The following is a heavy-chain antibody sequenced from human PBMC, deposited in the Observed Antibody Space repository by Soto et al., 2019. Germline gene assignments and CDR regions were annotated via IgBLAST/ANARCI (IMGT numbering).Heavy chain of an antibody. CDR3: AKGGSSRRAYYLDY. CDR1: GFTFSSYG. J-gene: IGHJ4*02. D-gene: IGHD6-13*01. V-gene: IGHV3-30*18. Sequence: QVQLVESGGGVVQPGRSLRLSCAASGFTFSSYGMHWVRQAPGKGLEWVAVISYDGSNKYYADSVKGRFTISRDNSKNTLYLQMNSLRAEDTAVYYCAKGGSSRRAYYLDYWGQGTLVTVSS. CDR2: ISYDGSNK.